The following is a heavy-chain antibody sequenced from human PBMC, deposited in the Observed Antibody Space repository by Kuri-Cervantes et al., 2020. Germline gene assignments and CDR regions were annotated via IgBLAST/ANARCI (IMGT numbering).Heavy chain of an antibody. J-gene: IGHJ5*02. CDR3: AKDRNPTIFGVVIGFGFDP. D-gene: IGHD3-3*01. CDR1: GFTFSSYA. Sequence: AGSLRLSCAASGFTFSSYAMHWVRQAPGKGLEWVAVISYDGSNKYYADSVKGRFTISRDNSKNTLYLQMNSLRAEDTAVYYCAKDRNPTIFGVVIGFGFDPWGQGTLVTVSS. CDR2: ISYDGSNK. V-gene: IGHV3-30-3*01.